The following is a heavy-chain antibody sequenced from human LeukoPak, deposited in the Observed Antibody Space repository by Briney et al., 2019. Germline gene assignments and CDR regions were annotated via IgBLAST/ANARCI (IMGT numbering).Heavy chain of an antibody. V-gene: IGHV4-59*01. D-gene: IGHD5-18*01. J-gene: IGHJ6*03. CDR2: IYYSGST. CDR1: GGSISSYY. Sequence: SETLSLTCTVSGGSISSYYRSWIRQPPGKGLEWIGYIYYSGSTSYNPSLKSRVTISVDTSKNKFSLKLSSVTAADTAVYYCARTEESGYSYDYFGYYYYMDVWGKGTTVTVSS. CDR3: ARTEESGYSYDYFGYYYYMDV.